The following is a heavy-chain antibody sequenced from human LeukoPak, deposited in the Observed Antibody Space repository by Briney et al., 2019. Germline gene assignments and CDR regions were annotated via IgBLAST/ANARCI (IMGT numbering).Heavy chain of an antibody. D-gene: IGHD6-13*01. CDR3: AKPIAAAGTDYYYMDV. CDR2: IRYDGSNK. V-gene: IGHV3-30*02. Sequence: PGGSLRLSCAASGFTFSSYGMHWVRQAPGKGLEWVAFIRYDGSNKYYADSVKGRFTISRDNSKNTLYLQMNSLRAEDTAVYYCAKPIAAAGTDYYYMDVWGKGTTVTVSS. J-gene: IGHJ6*03. CDR1: GFTFSSYG.